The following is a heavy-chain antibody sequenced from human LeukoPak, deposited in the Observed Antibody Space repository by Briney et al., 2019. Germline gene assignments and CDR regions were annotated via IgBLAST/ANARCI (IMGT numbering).Heavy chain of an antibody. Sequence: SQTLSLTCTVSGGSISSGSYYWSWIRQPAGKGLEWIGRIYTSGSTNYNPSLKSRVTISVDTSKNQFTLKLSSVTAAETAVYYCARGSRITMIVVADDAFDIWGQGTMVTVSS. J-gene: IGHJ3*02. CDR2: IYTSGST. CDR1: GGSISSGSYY. V-gene: IGHV4-61*02. CDR3: ARGSRITMIVVADDAFDI. D-gene: IGHD3-22*01.